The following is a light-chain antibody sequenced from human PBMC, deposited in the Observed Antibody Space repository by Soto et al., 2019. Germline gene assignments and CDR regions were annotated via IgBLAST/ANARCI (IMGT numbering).Light chain of an antibody. J-gene: IGKJ1*01. CDR2: KAS. CDR3: QKGIRYPGT. V-gene: IGKV1-5*03. Sequence: DIQMTQSPSTLSASIGDTVTISCRASQTVSDWLTWYQQKAGKAPKVLIFKASRLESGVPSRFSGSGSGTLSTLTISSLQGYVVATFYCQKGIRYPGTCGKGTKV. CDR1: QTVSDW.